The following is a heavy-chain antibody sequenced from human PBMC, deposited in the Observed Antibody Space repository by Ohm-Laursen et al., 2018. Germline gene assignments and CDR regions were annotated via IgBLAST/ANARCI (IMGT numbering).Heavy chain of an antibody. D-gene: IGHD3-22*01. CDR3: ARELAYYDSSGLDAFDI. Sequence: SETLSLTCTVSGASISSEYWTWIRQPPGKGLEWIGYIYYRGTTNYNPSLKSRVTISLDTSKNQFSLKLSSVTAADTAVYYCARELAYYDSSGLDAFDIWGQGTMVTVSS. V-gene: IGHV4-59*01. CDR2: IYYRGTT. CDR1: GASISSEY. J-gene: IGHJ3*02.